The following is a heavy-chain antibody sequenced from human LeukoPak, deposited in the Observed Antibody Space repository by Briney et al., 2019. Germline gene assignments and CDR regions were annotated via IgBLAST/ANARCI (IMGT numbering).Heavy chain of an antibody. J-gene: IGHJ5*02. D-gene: IGHD6-19*01. CDR3: ARASGAYSSGWYGELDWFDP. CDR1: GGSISSGSYY. V-gene: IGHV4-61*02. CDR2: IYTSGST. Sequence: SETLSLTCTVSGGSISSGSYYWSWIRQPAGKGLEWNGRIYTSGSTNYNPSLKSRVTIPVDASKNQFSLKLSSVTAADTAVYYCARASGAYSSGWYGELDWFDPWGQGTLVTVSS.